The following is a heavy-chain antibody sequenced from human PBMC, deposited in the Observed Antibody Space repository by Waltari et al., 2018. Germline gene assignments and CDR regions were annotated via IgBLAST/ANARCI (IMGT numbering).Heavy chain of an antibody. J-gene: IGHJ4*02. Sequence: EVQLLESGGDLEPPGGSLRISCVGPEFNFSNYAMNWVRQAPGKGLEWVSTMSGTGDYTYYADSVKGRFTISRDNSKNTVFLHMNNLRVEDTAIYFCAKDQAEWLVLDGYFDSWGQGTPVTVSS. CDR2: MSGTGDYT. CDR3: AKDQAEWLVLDGYFDS. D-gene: IGHD6-19*01. V-gene: IGHV3-23*01. CDR1: EFNFSNYA.